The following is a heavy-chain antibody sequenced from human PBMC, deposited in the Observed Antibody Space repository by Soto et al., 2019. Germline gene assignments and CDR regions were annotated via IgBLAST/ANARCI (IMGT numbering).Heavy chain of an antibody. Sequence: GASVKVSGKASGGTFSSNTITWVRQAPGQGLEWMGGITPMFGTPNYAQKFRGRVTITADESTSTAYMELSSLRSEDTAMYFCARDGTLYDSRAYYYLYWGQGTLVTVSS. J-gene: IGHJ4*02. CDR2: ITPMFGTP. CDR3: ARDGTLYDSRAYYYLY. V-gene: IGHV1-69*13. D-gene: IGHD3-22*01. CDR1: GGTFSSNT.